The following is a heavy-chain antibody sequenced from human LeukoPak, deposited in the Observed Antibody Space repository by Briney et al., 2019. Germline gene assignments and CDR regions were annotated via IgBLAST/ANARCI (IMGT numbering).Heavy chain of an antibody. CDR2: INWNGGNT. V-gene: IGHV3-20*04. D-gene: IGHD3-10*01. J-gene: IGHJ4*02. CDR3: ARDLYGEKSLDY. Sequence: GGPLRLSCAASGFTFDDYGMSWVRQAPGKGLEWVSGINWNGGNTGYADSVKGRFTISRDNAKNSLYLQMNSLRAEDTALYYCARDLYGEKSLDYWGQGTLVTVSS. CDR1: GFTFDDYG.